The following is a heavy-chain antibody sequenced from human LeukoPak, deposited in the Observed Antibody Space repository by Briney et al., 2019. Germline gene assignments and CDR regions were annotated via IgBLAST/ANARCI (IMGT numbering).Heavy chain of an antibody. CDR1: GGSISSYY. Sequence: SETLSLTCTVSGGSISSYYWSWIRQPAGKGLEWIGRIYTSGSTNYNPSLKSRVTMSVDTSKNQFSLKLSSVTAADTAVYYCARDEADSRGYYYESAFDIWGQGTMVTVSS. CDR3: ARDEADSRGYYYESAFDI. CDR2: IYTSGST. J-gene: IGHJ3*02. V-gene: IGHV4-4*07. D-gene: IGHD3-22*01.